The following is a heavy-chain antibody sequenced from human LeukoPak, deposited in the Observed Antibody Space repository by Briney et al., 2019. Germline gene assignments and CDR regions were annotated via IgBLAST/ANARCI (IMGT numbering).Heavy chain of an antibody. CDR3: AKNLDGVATYFDY. D-gene: IGHD5-12*01. J-gene: IGHJ4*02. V-gene: IGHV3-23*01. CDR2: ISNSGGTT. Sequence: PGGSLRLSCAASGLTFSSHWMHWVRQAPGKGLEWVSGISNSGGTTYYADSVKGRFTISRDNSKNTLYLQMDSLRAEDTAVYHCAKNLDGVATYFDYWGQGTLVTVSS. CDR1: GLTFSSHW.